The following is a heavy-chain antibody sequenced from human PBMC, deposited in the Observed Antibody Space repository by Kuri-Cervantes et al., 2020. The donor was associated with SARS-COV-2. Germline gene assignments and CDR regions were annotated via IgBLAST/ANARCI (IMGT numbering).Heavy chain of an antibody. J-gene: IGHJ6*03. D-gene: IGHD6-13*01. Sequence: GGSLRPSCAASGFTFSSYSMNWVRQAPGKGLEWVSSISSSSSYIYYADSVKGRFTISRDNSKNTLYLQMNRLRAEDTAVYYCAKDAGIAAAGTRYYSYHYMDVWGKGTTVTVSS. CDR1: GFTFSSYS. V-gene: IGHV3-21*01. CDR2: ISSSSSYI. CDR3: AKDAGIAAAGTRYYSYHYMDV.